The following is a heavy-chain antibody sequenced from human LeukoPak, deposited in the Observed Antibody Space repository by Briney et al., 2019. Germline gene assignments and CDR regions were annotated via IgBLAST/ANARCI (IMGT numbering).Heavy chain of an antibody. D-gene: IGHD3-10*01. V-gene: IGHV4-59*02. CDR3: GRNLGSGSDH. Sequence: SETLSLTCSVSGASVSSDYWNWIRQSPGRGLEWIGYTHYRGDINYNPALKSRLTMSVDASSNQVSLKLSSVTAADAAVYYCGRNLGSGSDHWGQGTLVTVSS. CDR1: GASVSSDY. J-gene: IGHJ4*02. CDR2: THYRGDI.